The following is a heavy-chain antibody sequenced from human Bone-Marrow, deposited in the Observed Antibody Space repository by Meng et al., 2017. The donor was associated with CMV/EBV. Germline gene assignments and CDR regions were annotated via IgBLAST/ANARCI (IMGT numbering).Heavy chain of an antibody. V-gene: IGHV3-30-3*01. CDR1: GFTFSSYA. CDR2: ISYDGSNK. Sequence: GGSLRLSCAASGFTFSSYAMHWVRQAPGKGLEWVAVISYDGSNKYYADSVKGRFTISRDNSKNTLYLQMNSLRAEDTAVYYCARDQSDYYYYGMEVWGPGTTV. CDR3: ARDQSDYYYYGMEV. J-gene: IGHJ6*02.